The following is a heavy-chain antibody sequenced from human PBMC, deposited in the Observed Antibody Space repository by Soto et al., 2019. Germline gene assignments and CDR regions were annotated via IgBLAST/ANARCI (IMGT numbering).Heavy chain of an antibody. CDR2: ISGGGDTT. J-gene: IGHJ4*02. D-gene: IGHD3-10*01. V-gene: IGHV3-23*01. CDR3: AKGRGGSGSLTPRVDF. Sequence: EVQLLESGGGLVQPGGYLRLSCAASGFTFNNYAMTWVRQAPGKGLEWVSAISGGGDTTSYADSVKGRFIVSRDGSKNTLYLKMSSLRAEDTALYYCAKGRGGSGSLTPRVDFWGQGTLVTVSS. CDR1: GFTFNNYA.